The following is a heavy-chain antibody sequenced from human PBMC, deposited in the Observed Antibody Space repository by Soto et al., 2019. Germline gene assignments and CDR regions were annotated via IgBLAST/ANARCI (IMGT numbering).Heavy chain of an antibody. CDR2: VIPIFGTA. V-gene: IGHV1-69*13. J-gene: IGHJ4*02. Sequence: SVKVSCKASGGTFSSYAISWVRQAPGQGLEWMGGVIPIFGTANYAQKFQGRVTITADESTSTAYMELSSLRSEDTAVYYCARRFRGATQREPIFDYWGQGTLVTVSS. CDR3: ARRFRGATQREPIFDY. D-gene: IGHD1-26*01. CDR1: GGTFSSYA.